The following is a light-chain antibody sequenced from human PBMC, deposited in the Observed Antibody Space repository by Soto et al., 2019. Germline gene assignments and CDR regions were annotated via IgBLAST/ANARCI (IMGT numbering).Light chain of an antibody. J-gene: IGLJ3*02. CDR3: QAHDSSLSGWV. CDR1: SSNIGAGYD. V-gene: IGLV1-40*01. CDR2: GNN. Sequence: QLVLTQPPSVSGAPGQRVTISCTGSSSNIGAGYDVHWYQQLPGTAPKLLIYGNNNRPSGVPDRFSGSKSGTSASLAITGLQAEDEADYYCQAHDSSLSGWVFGGGTKLTVL.